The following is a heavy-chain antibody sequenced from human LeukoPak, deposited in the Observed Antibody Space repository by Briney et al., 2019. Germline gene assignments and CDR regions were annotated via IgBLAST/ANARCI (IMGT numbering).Heavy chain of an antibody. V-gene: IGHV1-2*02. CDR2: INPNSGGT. CDR1: GYTFTGYY. Sequence: ASVKVSCKASGYTFTGYYMHWVRQAPGQGLEWMGWINPNSGGTNYAQKFQGRVTMTRDTSISTAYMELSRLRSDDTAVYYCARAGTGHGYGGDGMDVWGQGTTVTVSS. J-gene: IGHJ6*02. D-gene: IGHD5-18*01. CDR3: ARAGTGHGYGGDGMDV.